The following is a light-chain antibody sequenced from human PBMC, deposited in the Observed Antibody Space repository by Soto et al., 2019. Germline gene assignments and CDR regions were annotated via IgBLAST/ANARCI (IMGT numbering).Light chain of an antibody. CDR1: ESVSRN. CDR3: QHYGTAALT. Sequence: EIVLTQSPGTLSLSPGERVTLSCRASESVSRNLAWYQQKPGQAPRLLIYGASSRVTGIPDRFSGSGSGTDFTLTISRLEPEDFAVYYCQHYGTAALTFGGGTKVDIK. J-gene: IGKJ4*01. V-gene: IGKV3-20*01. CDR2: GAS.